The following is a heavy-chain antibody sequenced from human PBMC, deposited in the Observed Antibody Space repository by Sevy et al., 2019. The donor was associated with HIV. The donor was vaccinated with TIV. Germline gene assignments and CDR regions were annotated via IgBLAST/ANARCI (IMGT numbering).Heavy chain of an antibody. J-gene: IGHJ3*02. CDR3: ARDYTLRFLEWPGAFDI. CDR2: ISSSSSTI. Sequence: GGSLRLSCAASGFTFSSYSMNWVRQAPGKGLEWVSYISSSSSTIYYADSVKGRFTISRDNAKNSRYLQMNSLRDEDTAVYYCARDYTLRFLEWPGAFDIWGQGTMVTVSS. V-gene: IGHV3-48*02. D-gene: IGHD3-3*01. CDR1: GFTFSSYS.